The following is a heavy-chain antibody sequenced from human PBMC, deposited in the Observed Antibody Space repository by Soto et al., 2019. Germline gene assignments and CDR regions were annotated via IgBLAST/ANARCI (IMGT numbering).Heavy chain of an antibody. J-gene: IGHJ5*02. CDR2: INHSGST. CDR3: ARVNSSGWYPAA. D-gene: IGHD6-19*01. V-gene: IGHV4-34*01. CDR1: GGSFSGYY. Sequence: QVQLQQWGAGLLKPSETLSLTCAVYGGSFSGYYWSWIRQPPGKGLDWIGEINHSGSTNYNPSLKSRVTISVDTSKNQFSLKLSSVTAADTAVYYCARVNSSGWYPAAWGQGTLVTVSS.